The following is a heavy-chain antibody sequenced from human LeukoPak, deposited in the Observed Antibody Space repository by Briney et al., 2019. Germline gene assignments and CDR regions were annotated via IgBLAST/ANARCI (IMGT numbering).Heavy chain of an antibody. D-gene: IGHD4-23*01. CDR2: IWYDGSNK. Sequence: PGESLRLSCAASGFTFSNYGMHWVRQAPGKGLEWVALIWYDGSNKYYTDSVKGRLTISRDNSKDTLFLQMNSLRVEDTAVYYCAREGPRGNSQFDYWGQGTLVTVSS. J-gene: IGHJ4*02. CDR3: AREGPRGNSQFDY. CDR1: GFTFSNYG. V-gene: IGHV3-33*01.